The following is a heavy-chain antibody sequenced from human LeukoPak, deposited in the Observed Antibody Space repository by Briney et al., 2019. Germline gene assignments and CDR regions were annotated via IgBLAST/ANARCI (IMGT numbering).Heavy chain of an antibody. J-gene: IGHJ3*02. V-gene: IGHV3-30*03. D-gene: IGHD5-12*01. Sequence: GGSLRLSCAASGFTFSSYGIHWVRLAPGKGLEWVAVISDDGTRKYYADSVQGRFTISRDNSKNTLYLQMSSLRAEDMAVYYCAREFSGYAFDIWGQGTMVTVSS. CDR1: GFTFSSYG. CDR3: AREFSGYAFDI. CDR2: ISDDGTRK.